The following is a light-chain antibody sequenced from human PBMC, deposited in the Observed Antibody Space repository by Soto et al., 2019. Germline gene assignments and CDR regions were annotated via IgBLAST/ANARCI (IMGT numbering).Light chain of an antibody. J-gene: IGKJ5*01. CDR1: QDINNY. Sequence: DIQMTQSPSSLSASVGDRVTITCQASQDINNYLNWYQQKPGKAPKLLIQHASNLETGVPSRVSGGGSGTDFTFTITSLQPEDTATYYCQQYNSLPITFGQGTRLEIK. CDR3: QQYNSLPIT. V-gene: IGKV1-33*01. CDR2: HAS.